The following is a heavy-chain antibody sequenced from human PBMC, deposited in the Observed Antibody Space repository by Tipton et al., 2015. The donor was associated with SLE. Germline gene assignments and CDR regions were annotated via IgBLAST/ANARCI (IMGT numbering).Heavy chain of an antibody. CDR3: AILMINRGNWFDP. CDR1: GGSISSYY. CDR2: IYYSGST. D-gene: IGHD3-16*01. J-gene: IGHJ5*02. Sequence: TLSLTCTVSGGSISSYYWSWIRQPPGKGLEWIGYIYYSGSTNYNPSLKSRVTISVDTSKNQFSLKLSSVTAADTAVYYCAILMINRGNWFDPWGQGTLVTVSS. V-gene: IGHV4-59*08.